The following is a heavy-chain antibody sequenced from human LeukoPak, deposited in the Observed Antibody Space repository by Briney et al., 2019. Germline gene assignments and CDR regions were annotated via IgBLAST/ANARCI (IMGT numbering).Heavy chain of an antibody. V-gene: IGHV4-30-4*08. J-gene: IGHJ5*02. CDR2: IYYSGST. Sequence: SETLSLTCTVSGGSISSGDYYWSWIRQPPGKGLKWIGYIYYSGSTYYNPSLKSRVTISVDTSKNQFSLKLSSVTAADTAVYYCARVRVTISIDPWGQGTLVTVSS. CDR1: GGSISSGDYY. D-gene: IGHD3-3*01. CDR3: ARVRVTISIDP.